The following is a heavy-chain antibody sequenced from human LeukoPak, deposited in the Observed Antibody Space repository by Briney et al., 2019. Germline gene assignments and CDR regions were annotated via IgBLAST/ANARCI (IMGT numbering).Heavy chain of an antibody. Sequence: GSLRLSCAASGFTFSSDAMSWIRQPPGKGLEWIGEINHSGSTNYNPSLKSRVTISVDTSKNQFSLKLSSVTAADTAVYYCARGGYCSGGSCYFGYFDYWGQGTLVTVSS. V-gene: IGHV4-34*01. CDR3: ARGGYCSGGSCYFGYFDY. CDR1: GFTFSSDA. D-gene: IGHD2-15*01. CDR2: INHSGST. J-gene: IGHJ4*02.